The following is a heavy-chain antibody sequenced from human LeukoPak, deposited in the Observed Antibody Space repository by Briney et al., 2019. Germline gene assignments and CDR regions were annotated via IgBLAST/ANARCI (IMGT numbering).Heavy chain of an antibody. CDR2: INPNSGGR. D-gene: IGHD2-2*01. V-gene: IGHV1-2*02. CDR1: GYTFTGYY. CDR3: ARDGGAVVVPAAFDY. Sequence: ASVKVSCKASGYTFTGYYMHWVRQAPGQGLEWMGWINPNSGGRNYAQTFQGRVTMTRDTSISTAYMELSRLRSDDTAVYYCARDGGAVVVPAAFDYWGQGTLVTVSS. J-gene: IGHJ4*02.